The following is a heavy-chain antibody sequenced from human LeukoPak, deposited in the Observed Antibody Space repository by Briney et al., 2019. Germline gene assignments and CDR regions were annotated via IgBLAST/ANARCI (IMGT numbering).Heavy chain of an antibody. V-gene: IGHV1-69*06. J-gene: IGHJ4*02. Sequence: ASVKVSCKASGGTFSSYAISWVRQAPGQGLEWMGGIIPIFGTANYAQKFQGRVTITADKSTSTAYMELSSLRSEDTAVYYCARMEWLRFSKSGIDYWGQGTLVTVSS. CDR3: ARMEWLRFSKSGIDY. CDR2: IIPIFGTA. D-gene: IGHD5-12*01. CDR1: GGTFSSYA.